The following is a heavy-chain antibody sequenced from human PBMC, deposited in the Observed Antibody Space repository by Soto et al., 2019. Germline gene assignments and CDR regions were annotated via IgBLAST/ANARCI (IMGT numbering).Heavy chain of an antibody. CDR3: ARHHVVYVEQDFYYYSMDV. Sequence: PGESLKISCRGSGYTFTDYWIVWVRQMPGKGLEWMGVIYPGDSKTKYSPSFQGQVTLSADKSITTAYLQWSSLKASDTAVYYCARHHVVYVEQDFYYYSMDVWGQGTTVTVSS. V-gene: IGHV5-51*01. J-gene: IGHJ6*02. D-gene: IGHD2-8*01. CDR2: IYPGDSKT. CDR1: GYTFTDYW.